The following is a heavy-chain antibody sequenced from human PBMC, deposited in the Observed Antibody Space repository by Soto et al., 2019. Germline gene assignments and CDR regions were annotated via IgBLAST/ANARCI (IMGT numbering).Heavy chain of an antibody. Sequence: PSETLSLTCTVSGGSISSYYWSWIRQPPGKGLEWIGYIYYSGSTNYNPTLNTRATISVDTFKKECSLKLRSVTAADTDVYYCAREGLYRVALYCYGSRMDVWGQGTTVTVSS. J-gene: IGHJ6*02. CDR3: AREGLYRVALYCYGSRMDV. D-gene: IGHD2-15*01. CDR2: IYYSGST. V-gene: IGHV4-59*01. CDR1: GGSISSYY.